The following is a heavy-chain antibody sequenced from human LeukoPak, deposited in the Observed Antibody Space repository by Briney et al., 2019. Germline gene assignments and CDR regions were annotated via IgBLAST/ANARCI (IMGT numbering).Heavy chain of an antibody. D-gene: IGHD6-19*01. J-gene: IGHJ6*03. CDR3: ARDGHGGYSSGWYWGAYYYYMDV. CDR1: GYTFTDYY. Sequence: ASVKVSCKASGYTFTDYYMHWVRQAPGQGLEWMGWINPNSGDTNYAQKFQGRVTMTTDTSTSTAYMELRSLRSDDTAVYYCARDGHGGYSSGWYWGAYYYYMDVWGKGTTVTISS. V-gene: IGHV1-2*02. CDR2: INPNSGDT.